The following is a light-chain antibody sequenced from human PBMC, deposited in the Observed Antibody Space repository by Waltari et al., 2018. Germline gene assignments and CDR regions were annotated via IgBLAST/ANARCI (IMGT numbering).Light chain of an antibody. J-gene: IGLJ3*02. CDR3: CSYAGSSTLV. Sequence: SSELTQDPAVSVALGQTVRITCQGHGLRSYYASWYQQKPGQAPVLVIYDKNIRPSGIPDRFSAFSSGNTASLTITGAQAEDEAAYFCCSYAGSSTLVFGGGTRVTVL. CDR1: GLRSYY. CDR2: DKN. V-gene: IGLV3-19*01.